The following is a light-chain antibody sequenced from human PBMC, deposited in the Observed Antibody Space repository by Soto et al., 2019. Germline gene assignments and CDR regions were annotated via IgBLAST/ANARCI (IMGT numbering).Light chain of an antibody. CDR3: QQVDTDTST. Sequence: TKCTAAVSASVGDRVTITCRASQCLXSWFAWYQQKPGKAPKLLXYDASTLQSGVPSRLSGSGSGTDFTLTIIGLQPEYFATYFCQQVDTDTSTFGQGTQLEIK. J-gene: IGKJ5*01. V-gene: IGKV1-5*01. CDR1: QCLXSW. CDR2: DAS.